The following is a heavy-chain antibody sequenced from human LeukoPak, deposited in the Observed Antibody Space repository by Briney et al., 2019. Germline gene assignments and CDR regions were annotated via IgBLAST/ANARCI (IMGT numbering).Heavy chain of an antibody. CDR2: INHSGST. Sequence: SETLSLTCAVYGGSFSGYYWSWIRQPPGKGLEWIGEINHSGSTNYNPSLESRVTISVDTSKNQFSLKLSSVTAADTAVYYCARELRFLEWLFSWFDPWGQGTLVTVSS. CDR1: GGSFSGYY. CDR3: ARELRFLEWLFSWFDP. V-gene: IGHV4-34*01. D-gene: IGHD3-3*01. J-gene: IGHJ5*02.